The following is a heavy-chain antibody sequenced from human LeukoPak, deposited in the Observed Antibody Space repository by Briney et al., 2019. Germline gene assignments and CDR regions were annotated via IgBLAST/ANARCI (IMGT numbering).Heavy chain of an antibody. Sequence: ASVKVFCRASGYTFTSYDINWVRKATGQGLEWMGWMNPNNGNTGYAQKFQGRVTMTRNTSISTAYMELSSLRSEDTAVYYCARKRIGERSRRRGGAAPGLYNWFDPWGQGTLVTVSS. D-gene: IGHD3-10*01. V-gene: IGHV1-8*01. CDR1: GYTFTSYD. J-gene: IGHJ5*02. CDR2: MNPNNGNT. CDR3: ARKRIGERSRRRGGAAPGLYNWFDP.